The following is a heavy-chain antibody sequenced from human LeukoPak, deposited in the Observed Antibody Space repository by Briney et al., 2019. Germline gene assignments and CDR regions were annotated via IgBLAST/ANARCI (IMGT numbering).Heavy chain of an antibody. J-gene: IGHJ4*02. CDR2: MYNSGST. CDR3: ARRNYFYDFWSGKTDY. V-gene: IGHV4-59*12. CDR1: GGSISGSY. D-gene: IGHD3-3*01. Sequence: SETLSLTCTVSGGSISGSYWSWIRQPPGKGLEWIAYMYNSGSTNYNPSLKSRVTISVDTSKNQFSLKLSSVTAADTAVYYCARRNYFYDFWSGKTDYWGQGTLVTVSS.